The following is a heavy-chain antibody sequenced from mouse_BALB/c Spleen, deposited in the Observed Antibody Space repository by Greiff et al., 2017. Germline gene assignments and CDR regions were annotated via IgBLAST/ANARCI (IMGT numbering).Heavy chain of an antibody. Sequence: QVQLQQSGPGLVAPSQSLSITCTVSGFSLTSYGVPWVRQPPGKGLEWRGVIWAGGSTNYNSALMSRLSISKDNSKRQVFLKMNSLQTDDTAIYYCVRDQGGSLFDYWGQGTTLTVSS. CDR2: IWAGGST. J-gene: IGHJ2*01. V-gene: IGHV2-9*02. CDR1: GFSLTSYG. CDR3: VRDQGGSLFDY.